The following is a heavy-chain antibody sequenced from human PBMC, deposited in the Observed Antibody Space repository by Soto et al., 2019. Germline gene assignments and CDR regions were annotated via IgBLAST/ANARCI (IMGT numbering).Heavy chain of an antibody. J-gene: IGHJ4*01. CDR2: INHGGTT. D-gene: IGHD6-19*01. CDR1: GYSSSSGSY. Sequence: SQTLSLTCTVSGYSSSSGSYWAWIRQPPGKGPEWIASINHGGTTFYNPSLKSRITISVDTSNNQFSLKLTSVTAADTALYYCARVHVMVVAGSSFGYWGHGTLVTGSS. V-gene: IGHV4-38-2*02. CDR3: ARVHVMVVAGSSFGY.